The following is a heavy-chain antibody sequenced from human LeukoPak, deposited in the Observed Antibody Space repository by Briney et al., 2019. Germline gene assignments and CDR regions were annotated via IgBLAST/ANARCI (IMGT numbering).Heavy chain of an antibody. CDR1: GASINIDTNY. D-gene: IGHD3-3*01. CDR3: TMYTSGTMFDS. CDR2: VHSGGRT. V-gene: IGHV4-39*07. Sequence: SETLSLTCTVSGASINIDTNYWGWVRQPPGKGLEWIGSVHSGGRTHSNPSLKTRLTMSRDTSQNQFSLQLRSLTAADTAVYFCTMYTSGTMFDSWGQGILVTASS. J-gene: IGHJ4*02.